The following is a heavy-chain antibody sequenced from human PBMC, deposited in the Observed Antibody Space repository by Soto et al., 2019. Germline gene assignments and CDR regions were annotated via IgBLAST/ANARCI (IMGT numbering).Heavy chain of an antibody. CDR2: ISGSGDST. D-gene: IGHD1-26*01. CDR1: GFTFSSYA. V-gene: IGHV3-23*01. CDR3: ARRGSGSYYDY. J-gene: IGHJ4*02. Sequence: EVQLLESGGGLVQPGGSLRLSCAASGFTFSSYAMRWVRQAPGKGLEWGSVISGSGDSTYYADSVKGRFTTSRDNSKNTLYLQMNSLRAEDTAVYYCARRGSGSYYDYWGQGTLVTVSS.